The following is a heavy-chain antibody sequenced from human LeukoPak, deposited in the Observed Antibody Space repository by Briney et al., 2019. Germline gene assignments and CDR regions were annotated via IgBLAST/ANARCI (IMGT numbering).Heavy chain of an antibody. Sequence: ASVKVSCQASGYTFTSYAMHWVRQAPGQRLEWMGWINAGNGNTKYSQKFQGRVTITRDTSASTAYMELSSLRSEDTAVYYCARGITMVRGVIPFDYWGQGTLVTVSS. CDR1: GYTFTSYA. V-gene: IGHV1-3*01. CDR2: INAGNGNT. CDR3: ARGITMVRGVIPFDY. J-gene: IGHJ4*02. D-gene: IGHD3-10*01.